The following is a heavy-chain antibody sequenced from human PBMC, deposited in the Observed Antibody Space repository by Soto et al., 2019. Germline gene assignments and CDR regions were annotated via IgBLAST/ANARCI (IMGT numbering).Heavy chain of an antibody. V-gene: IGHV4-31*03. Sequence: QVQLQESGPGLVKPSQTLSLTCTVSGGSIFSGGYYWSWIRQHPGKGLEWIGYIYYIGSTYYNPSLKSRVTISVAPSKNQFPLKLSSVTAADTAVYYCASRRSGYDYWFDPWGQGTLVTVSS. D-gene: IGHD5-12*01. CDR3: ASRRSGYDYWFDP. J-gene: IGHJ5*02. CDR2: IYYIGST. CDR1: GGSIFSGGYY.